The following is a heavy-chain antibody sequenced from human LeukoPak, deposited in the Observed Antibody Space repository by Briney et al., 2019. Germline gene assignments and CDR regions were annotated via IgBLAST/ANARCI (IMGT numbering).Heavy chain of an antibody. D-gene: IGHD6-13*01. CDR2: INSDGSRT. CDR1: GFTFSSYW. J-gene: IGHJ4*02. V-gene: IGHV3-74*01. Sequence: GGSLRLSCAASGFTFSSYWMHWVRHAPGKGLVWVSRINSDGSRTTYADAVKGRFTVSRDNAKNTLYLQMNSLRAEDTAVYYCTTTRLADAFYFDYWGQGTLVTVSS. CDR3: TTTRLADAFYFDY.